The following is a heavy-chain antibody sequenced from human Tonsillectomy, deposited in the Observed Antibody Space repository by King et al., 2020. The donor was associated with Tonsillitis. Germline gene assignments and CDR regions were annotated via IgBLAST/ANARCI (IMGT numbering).Heavy chain of an antibody. V-gene: IGHV3-23*04. J-gene: IGHJ4*02. CDR1: GFTFSSFA. D-gene: IGHD5-24*01. CDR2: ICGSCGDT. Sequence: QLVQSGGGLVQPGGSLRISCAASGFTFSSFAMTWVRQAPGKGLEWLSAICGSCGDTYYADSVKGRFTISGDNSKNILYLQMNSLTAEDTAVYYCAKNKGDGTPYYDYWGQGTLVTVSS. CDR3: AKNKGDGTPYYDY.